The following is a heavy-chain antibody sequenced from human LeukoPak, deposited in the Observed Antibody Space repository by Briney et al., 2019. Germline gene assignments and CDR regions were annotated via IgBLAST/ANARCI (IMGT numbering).Heavy chain of an antibody. V-gene: IGHV3-23*01. CDR3: AKAHPGGRWYYFDY. CDR1: GFTFSSYA. CDR2: ISGSGGGT. D-gene: IGHD3-10*01. Sequence: GGSLRLSCAASGFTFSSYAMTWVRQAPGKGLEWVSTISGSGGGTYYADSVKGRFTISRDNSKNTLYVQMNNLRAEDTAVYYCAKAHPGGRWYYFDYWGQGTLVTVSS. J-gene: IGHJ4*02.